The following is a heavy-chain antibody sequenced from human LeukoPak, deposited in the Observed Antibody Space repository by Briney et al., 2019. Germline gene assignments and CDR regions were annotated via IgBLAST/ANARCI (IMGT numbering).Heavy chain of an antibody. D-gene: IGHD2-15*01. V-gene: IGHV4-59*01. J-gene: IGHJ6*03. Sequence: SETLSLTCTVSGGSISSYYWSWIRQPPGKGLEWIGYIYYSGSTNYNPSLKSRVTISVDTSKNQFSLNLSSVTAADTAVYYCARGRVVVVAAPNYYYYYMDVWGKGTTVTVSS. CDR1: GGSISSYY. CDR2: IYYSGST. CDR3: ARGRVVVVAAPNYYYYYMDV.